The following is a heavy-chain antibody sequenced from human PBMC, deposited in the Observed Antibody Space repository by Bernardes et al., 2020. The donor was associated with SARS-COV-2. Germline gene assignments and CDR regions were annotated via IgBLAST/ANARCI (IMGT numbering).Heavy chain of an antibody. D-gene: IGHD6-13*01. J-gene: IGHJ6*02. CDR2: IGSDGGNK. Sequence: GGSLRLSCAASAFTFSHYGMHWVRQAPGKGLEWVTAIGSDGGNKYYADSVKGRFTVSRDNSKNTLFLQLNSLRAEDTAVYYCGKGYIAAAGIDYYGVDVWGQGTRVTVSS. CDR1: AFTFSHYG. CDR3: GKGYIAAAGIDYYGVDV. V-gene: IGHV3-33*06.